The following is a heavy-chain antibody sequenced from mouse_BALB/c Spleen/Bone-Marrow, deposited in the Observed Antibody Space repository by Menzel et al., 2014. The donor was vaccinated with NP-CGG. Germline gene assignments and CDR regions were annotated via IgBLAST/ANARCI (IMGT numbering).Heavy chain of an antibody. J-gene: IGHJ4*01. CDR2: MSYSGST. CDR1: GYSITSDYS. CDR3: ARKALYYAMDY. Sequence: EVQRVESGPGLVKPSQSLSLTCTVTGYSITSDYSWNWIRQFPGIKLEWMGYMSYSGSTSYNPSLKSRISITRDTSKNQFFLQLNSVTTEDTATYYCARKALYYAMDYWGQGTSVTVSS. V-gene: IGHV3-2*02.